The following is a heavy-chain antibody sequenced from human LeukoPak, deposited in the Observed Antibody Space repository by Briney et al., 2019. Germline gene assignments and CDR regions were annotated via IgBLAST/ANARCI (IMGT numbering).Heavy chain of an antibody. CDR2: IIPIFGTA. D-gene: IGHD3-10*01. CDR1: GYTFTRNY. Sequence: ASVKVSCKASGYTFTRNYMRWVRQAPGQGLEWMGGIIPIFGTANYAQKFQGRVTITADESTSTAYMELSSLRSEDTAVYYCARGRKGDAFKGYYYYMDVWGKGTTVTISS. V-gene: IGHV1-69*13. CDR3: ARGRKGDAFKGYYYYMDV. J-gene: IGHJ6*03.